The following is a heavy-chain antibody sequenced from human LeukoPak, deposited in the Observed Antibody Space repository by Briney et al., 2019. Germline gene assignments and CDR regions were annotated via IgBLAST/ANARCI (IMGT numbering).Heavy chain of an antibody. CDR1: GFTFSTYA. J-gene: IGHJ4*02. V-gene: IGHV3-21*01. Sequence: GGSLRLSCAASGFTFSTYAMSWVRQAPGKGLEWVSSITSGGDYIYYADSVKGRFTTSRDNAKNSLSLQLNSLRVEDTAVYYCARGHYDVLAASYKWTPDYWGQGTLVTVSS. CDR2: ITSGGDYI. D-gene: IGHD3-9*01. CDR3: ARGHYDVLAASYKWTPDY.